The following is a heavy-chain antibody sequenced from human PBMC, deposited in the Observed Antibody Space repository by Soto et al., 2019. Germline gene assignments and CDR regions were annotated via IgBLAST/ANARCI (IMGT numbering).Heavy chain of an antibody. J-gene: IGHJ6*03. Sequence: QAQLAQSGAEVRKPGSSVRVSCKSSGVRFNTYVITWVRQAPGQGLEWMGGIIPVYRTTMYAQHFEDRVTITADESTSTAYMEVSSLRSEDTAVYYCARGDSRGYYMDVWGQGTTVTVSS. CDR1: GVRFNTYV. CDR3: ARGDSRGYYMDV. D-gene: IGHD3-10*01. CDR2: IIPVYRTT. V-gene: IGHV1-69*12.